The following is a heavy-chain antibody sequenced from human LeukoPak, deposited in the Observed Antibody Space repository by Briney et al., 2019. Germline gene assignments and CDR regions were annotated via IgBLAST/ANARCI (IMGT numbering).Heavy chain of an antibody. CDR2: IIPIFGTA. CDR1: GGTFSSYA. V-gene: IGHV1-69*13. CDR3: AVGYSGYDLPIY. Sequence: ASVKDSCKASGGTFSSYAISWVREAPGQGLEWMGGIIPIFGTANYAQKFQGRVTITADESTSTAYMELSSLRSEDTAVYYCAVGYSGYDLPIYWGQGTLVTVSS. J-gene: IGHJ4*02. D-gene: IGHD5-12*01.